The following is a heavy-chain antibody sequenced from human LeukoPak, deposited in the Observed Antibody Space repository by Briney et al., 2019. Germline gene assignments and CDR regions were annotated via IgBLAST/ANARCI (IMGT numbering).Heavy chain of an antibody. D-gene: IGHD6-19*01. V-gene: IGHV1-46*01. Sequence: ASVKVSCKASGYTFTSYYMHWVRQAPGQGLEWMGIINLSGGSTSYAQKFQGRVTMTRDTSTSTVYMELSSLRSEDTAVYYCARDRSFVPGIAVAGTMLTFYWFDPWGQGTLVTVSS. J-gene: IGHJ5*02. CDR3: ARDRSFVPGIAVAGTMLTFYWFDP. CDR2: INLSGGST. CDR1: GYTFTSYY.